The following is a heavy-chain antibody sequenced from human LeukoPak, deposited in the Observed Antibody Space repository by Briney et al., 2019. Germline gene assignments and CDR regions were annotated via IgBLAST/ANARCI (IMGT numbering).Heavy chain of an antibody. CDR1: GGSFSGYY. D-gene: IGHD3-3*01. V-gene: IGHV4-34*01. CDR2: IYYSGST. CDR3: ARRPIFGVVIPPSWYFDL. J-gene: IGHJ2*01. Sequence: SETLSLTCAVYGGSFSGYYWSWIRQPPGKGLEWIGSIYYSGSTYYNPSLKSRVTISVDTSKNQFSLKLSSVTAADTAVYYCARRPIFGVVIPPSWYFDLWGRGTLVTVSS.